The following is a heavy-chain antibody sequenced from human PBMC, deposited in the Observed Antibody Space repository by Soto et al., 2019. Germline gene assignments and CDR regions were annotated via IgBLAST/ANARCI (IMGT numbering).Heavy chain of an antibody. Sequence: QVQLAQSGAEVKKPGSSVKVSCKASGDTFSFYSINWVRQAPGLGLEWMGRINPILRMSNYAQRFQGRVTMTADKSTSTAYMELSSLRSEDTAMYYCASSYGSGYRAFDYWGQGALVTVSS. D-gene: IGHD3-10*01. CDR2: INPILRMS. CDR1: GDTFSFYS. J-gene: IGHJ4*02. CDR3: ASSYGSGYRAFDY. V-gene: IGHV1-69*02.